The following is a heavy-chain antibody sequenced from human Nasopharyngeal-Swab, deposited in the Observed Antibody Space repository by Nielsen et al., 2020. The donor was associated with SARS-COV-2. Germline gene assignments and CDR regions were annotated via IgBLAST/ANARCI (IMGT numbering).Heavy chain of an antibody. D-gene: IGHD2/OR15-2a*01. Sequence: SETLSLTCAVYGGSISSSSYYWGWIRQPPGKGLEWIGSIYYSGSTYYNPSLKSRVTISVDTSKNQFSLKLSSVTAADTAVYYCVRLYDSTDYYYGMDVWGQGTTVTVSS. J-gene: IGHJ6*02. CDR3: VRLYDSTDYYYGMDV. CDR1: GGSISSSSYY. CDR2: IYYSGST. V-gene: IGHV4-39*01.